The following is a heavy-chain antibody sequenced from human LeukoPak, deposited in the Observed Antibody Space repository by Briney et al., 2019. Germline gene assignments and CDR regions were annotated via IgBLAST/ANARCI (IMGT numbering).Heavy chain of an antibody. CDR3: AKGEYQLLYGDY. CDR1: GFTFSSYA. D-gene: IGHD2-2*02. V-gene: IGHV3-23*01. CDR2: ISVSGGST. J-gene: IGHJ4*02. Sequence: GGSLRLSCAASGFTFSSYAMSWVRQAPGKGLEWVSAISVSGGSTYYADSVKGRFTISRDNSKNTLYLQMNSLRAEDTAVYYCAKGEYQLLYGDYWGQGTLVTVSS.